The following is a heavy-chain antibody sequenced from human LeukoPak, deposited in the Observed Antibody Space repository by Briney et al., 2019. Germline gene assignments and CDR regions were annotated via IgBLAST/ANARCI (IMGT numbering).Heavy chain of an antibody. Sequence: SETLSLTCAVYGGSFSGYYWSWIRQPPGKGLEWIGEINHSGCTNYNPSLKSRVTISVDTSKNQFSLKLSSVTAADTAVYYCARSSVGALVFQHWGQGTLVTVSS. CDR3: ARSSVGALVFQH. D-gene: IGHD1-26*01. CDR2: INHSGCT. J-gene: IGHJ1*01. V-gene: IGHV4-34*01. CDR1: GGSFSGYY.